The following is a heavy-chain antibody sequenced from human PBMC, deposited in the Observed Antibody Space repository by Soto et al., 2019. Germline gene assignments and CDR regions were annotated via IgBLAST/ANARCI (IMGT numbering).Heavy chain of an antibody. Sequence: SETLSLTCAVSGGSINNGDYYWNRIRQPGWKGLEWIGYIYYSGSTYVSPSLKRRLSMSLGTSKNQFSWKVTSVTAADTAVYFCAREKPVVVGMAHSYWYFDLWGRGTLV. V-gene: IGHV4-30-4*01. J-gene: IGHJ2*01. CDR1: GGSINNGDYY. D-gene: IGHD2-15*01. CDR3: AREKPVVVGMAHSYWYFDL. CDR2: IYYSGST.